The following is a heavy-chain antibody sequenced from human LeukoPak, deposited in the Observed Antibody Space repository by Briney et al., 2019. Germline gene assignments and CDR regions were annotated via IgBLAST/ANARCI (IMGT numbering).Heavy chain of an antibody. Sequence: GGSLRLSCAASGFTFSSYGMHWVRQAPVKVLEWVAVIWYDGSNKYYADSVKGRFTISRDNSKNTLYLQMNSLRAEDTAVYYCAREVGYSGYDRNFDYWGQGTLVTVSS. CDR1: GFTFSSYG. CDR2: IWYDGSNK. D-gene: IGHD5-12*01. J-gene: IGHJ4*02. CDR3: AREVGYSGYDRNFDY. V-gene: IGHV3-33*01.